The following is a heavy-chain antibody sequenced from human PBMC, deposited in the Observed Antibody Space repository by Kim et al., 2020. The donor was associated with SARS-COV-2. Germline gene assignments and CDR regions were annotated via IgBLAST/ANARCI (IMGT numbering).Heavy chain of an antibody. D-gene: IGHD3-22*01. J-gene: IGHJ6*02. V-gene: IGHV1-2*06. CDR3: ARGHYDSGAYPRRLDV. CDR1: GYSFTGQH. CDR2: INPNSGAI. Sequence: ASVKVSCKASGYSFTGQHIHWVRQAPGQGLEWMGRINPNSGAINYAQKFLGRVTMTRDTSITTAYMDLSWLRPDDTAVYYCARGHYDSGAYPRRLDVWGQGTMVTVSS.